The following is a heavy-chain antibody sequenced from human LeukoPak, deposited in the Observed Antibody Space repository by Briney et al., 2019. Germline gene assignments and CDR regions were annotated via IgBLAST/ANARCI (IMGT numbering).Heavy chain of an antibody. V-gene: IGHV3-23*01. CDR2: ISGSGGST. CDR1: GFTFSSYA. J-gene: IGHJ4*02. Sequence: HSGGSLRLSCAASGFTFSSYAMSWVRQAPGKGLEWVSAISGSGGSTYYADSVKGRFTISRDNSKNTLYLQMNSLRAEDTAVYYCAKDKRWSGSYLKAPAFFDYWGQGTLVTVSS. CDR3: AKDKRWSGSYLKAPAFFDY. D-gene: IGHD1-26*01.